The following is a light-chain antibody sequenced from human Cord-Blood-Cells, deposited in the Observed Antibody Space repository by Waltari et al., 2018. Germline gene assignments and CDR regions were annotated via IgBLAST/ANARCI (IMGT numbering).Light chain of an antibody. CDR1: QSVRSN. V-gene: IGKV3-15*01. CDR2: GPA. J-gene: IGKJ4*01. Sequence: EIAMTQSPATLSVSPGDSATLSCRAQQSVRSNLAWDQQKPGQAPRRRIYGPATRATGSPARVSGSGSGTEVTHTISSLQSEDCAVDYCQRYNIWAALTFGGGTKVEIK. CDR3: QRYNIWAALT.